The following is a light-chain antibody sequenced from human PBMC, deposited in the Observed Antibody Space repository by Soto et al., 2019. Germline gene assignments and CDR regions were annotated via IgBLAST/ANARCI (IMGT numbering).Light chain of an antibody. CDR2: WAS. J-gene: IGKJ2*01. CDR1: QSVFSSSXXXXX. V-gene: IGKV4-1*01. Sequence: DIVMTQSPDSLAVSLGERTTINCKSSQSVFSSSXXXXXLAWYQQKPGQPPNLLIYWASTRESGVPDRFSGGGSGTDFTLTISSLQAEDVAVYYCQQYYSTPYTFGQGTKLEIK. CDR3: QQYYSTPYT.